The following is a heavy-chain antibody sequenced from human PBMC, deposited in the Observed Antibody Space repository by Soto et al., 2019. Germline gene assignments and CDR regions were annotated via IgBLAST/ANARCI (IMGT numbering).Heavy chain of an antibody. CDR1: GASITSHY. CDR3: ARLRNSYGRYYAMAV. D-gene: IGHD5-18*01. J-gene: IGHJ6*02. Sequence: QVQLQESGPGLVKPSETLSLTCTVSGASITSHYWTWIRQPPGKGLEWIGYIYHSESPRYNPSLKSRVTMSVDTSENQSSLKLSSVTAADTGEYFCARLRNSYGRYYAMAVWGQGTTVTVSS. V-gene: IGHV4-59*08. CDR2: IYHSESP.